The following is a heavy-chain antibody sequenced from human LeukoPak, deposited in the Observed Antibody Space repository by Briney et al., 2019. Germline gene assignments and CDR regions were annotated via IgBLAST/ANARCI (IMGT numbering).Heavy chain of an antibody. CDR2: INMYTANP. V-gene: IGHV7-4-1*02. D-gene: IGHD3-16*01. Sequence: GASVKVSCKASGYTFIRYAINWLQQVPGQGLEWMGWINMYTANPAYAQGFTERFVFSLDTSVSTAYLEISNLKAEDTAVYYCARHDNDDDFDYWGQGTLVTVSS. J-gene: IGHJ4*02. CDR1: GYTFIRYA. CDR3: ARHDNDDDFDY.